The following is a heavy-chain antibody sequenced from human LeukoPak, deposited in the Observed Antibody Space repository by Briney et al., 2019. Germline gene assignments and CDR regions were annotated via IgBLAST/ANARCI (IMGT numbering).Heavy chain of an antibody. CDR3: ARHVLYYYDSSGYPTNWFDP. CDR1: GYSISSGYY. J-gene: IGHJ5*02. V-gene: IGHV4-38-2*02. Sequence: SETLSLTCTVSGYSISSGYYWGWIRQPPGQGLEWIGHMYHSGDTYYNPSLKSRVTISVDTSKNQFSLKLSSVTAADTAVYYCARHVLYYYDSSGYPTNWFDPWGQGTLVTVSS. D-gene: IGHD3-22*01. CDR2: MYHSGDT.